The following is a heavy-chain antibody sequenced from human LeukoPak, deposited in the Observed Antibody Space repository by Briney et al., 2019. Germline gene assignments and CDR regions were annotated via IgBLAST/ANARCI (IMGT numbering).Heavy chain of an antibody. CDR1: GFTFSSYW. D-gene: IGHD2-2*02. J-gene: IGHJ1*01. V-gene: IGHV3-7*01. CDR3: AREVYCSTTSCYTGYFQH. CDR2: IKQDGSEK. Sequence: PGGSLRLSCAASGFTFSSYWMGWVRQAPGKGLEWVANIKQDGSEKYYVDSVKGRFIISRDNAKNSLYLQMNSLRAEDTAVYYCAREVYCSTTSCYTGYFQHWGQGTLVTVSS.